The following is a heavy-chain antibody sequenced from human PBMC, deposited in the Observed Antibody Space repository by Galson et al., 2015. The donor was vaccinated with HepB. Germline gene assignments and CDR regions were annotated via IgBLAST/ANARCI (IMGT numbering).Heavy chain of an antibody. CDR3: AKERGDILTGFEF. CDR1: GSNFSNYG. J-gene: IGHJ4*02. Sequence: SLRLDCVDPGSNFSNYGMHWVRQAQGKGLEGVAVIWYDGSNKYYAASVKGRFTISRDNSKNTLYLQMNSLRAEDTAVYYCAKERGDILTGFEFWGQGTLVTVSS. D-gene: IGHD3-9*01. V-gene: IGHV3-33*06. CDR2: IWYDGSNK.